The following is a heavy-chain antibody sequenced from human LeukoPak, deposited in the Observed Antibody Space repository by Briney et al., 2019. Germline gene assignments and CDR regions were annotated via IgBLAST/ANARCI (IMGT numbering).Heavy chain of an antibody. CDR2: FYSGGST. J-gene: IGHJ6*02. Sequence: GGSLRLSSAASGFTVSGNYMSWVRQAPGKGLEWVSVFYSGGSTYYADSVKGRFTISRDNPKNTVYLQMNSLRAEDTGVYYCARDSSGNGMDVWGQGTTVTVSS. D-gene: IGHD6-19*01. CDR3: ARDSSGNGMDV. V-gene: IGHV3-66*01. CDR1: GFTVSGNY.